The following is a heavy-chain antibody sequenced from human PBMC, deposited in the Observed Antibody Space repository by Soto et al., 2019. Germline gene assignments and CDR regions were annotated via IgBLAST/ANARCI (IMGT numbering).Heavy chain of an antibody. CDR3: ARERDTTGWETFDY. CDR1: GYIFSSYA. Sequence: GASVKVSCKASGYIFSSYAMHWVRQAPGQRPECMGWINPAKGHTEYSEKFQGRLTFTGDTSASTVYMELSNLISEDTAVFYCARERDTTGWETFDYWGQGTLVTVSS. V-gene: IGHV1-3*01. D-gene: IGHD6-19*01. CDR2: INPAKGHT. J-gene: IGHJ4*02.